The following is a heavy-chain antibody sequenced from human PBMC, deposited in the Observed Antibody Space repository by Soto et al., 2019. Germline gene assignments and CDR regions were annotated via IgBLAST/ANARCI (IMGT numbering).Heavy chain of an antibody. CDR2: ISAYNGNT. Sequence: ASVKVSCKASGYTFTSYGISWVRQAPGQGLEWMGWISAYNGNTNYAQKLQGRVTMTTDTSTSTAYMELRSLRSDDTAVYYCARDVYYGSGSYSPVNYYYYGMDGWGQGTTVTVSS. J-gene: IGHJ6*02. CDR1: GYTFTSYG. V-gene: IGHV1-18*01. CDR3: ARDVYYGSGSYSPVNYYYYGMDG. D-gene: IGHD3-10*01.